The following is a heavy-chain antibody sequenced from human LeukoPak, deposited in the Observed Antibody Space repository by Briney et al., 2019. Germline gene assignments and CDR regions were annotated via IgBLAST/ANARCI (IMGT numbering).Heavy chain of an antibody. V-gene: IGHV1-69*04. CDR2: IIPILGIA. D-gene: IGHD6-13*01. Sequence: SVKVSCKASGGTFSSYAISWVRQAPGQGLEWMGRIIPILGIANYAQKFQGRVTITADKSTSTAYMELSSLRSEDTAVYYCARGAAAAGTLLEDYWGQGTLVTVSS. J-gene: IGHJ4*02. CDR1: GGTFSSYA. CDR3: ARGAAAAGTLLEDY.